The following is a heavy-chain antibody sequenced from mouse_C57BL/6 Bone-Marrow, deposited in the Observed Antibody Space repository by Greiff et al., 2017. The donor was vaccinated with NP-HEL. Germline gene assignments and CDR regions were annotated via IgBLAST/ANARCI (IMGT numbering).Heavy chain of an antibody. Sequence: DVMLVESEGGLVQPGSSMKLSCTTSGFTFSDYYMAWVRQVPEKGLDWVANINYDGSSTYYLDSLKSRFIIARDNAKNIRYLQMSSLKSEDTATYYCAREGGLRRRTYAMDYWGQGTSVTVSS. V-gene: IGHV5-16*01. CDR2: INYDGSST. CDR1: GFTFSDYY. D-gene: IGHD2-4*01. CDR3: AREGGLRRRTYAMDY. J-gene: IGHJ4*01.